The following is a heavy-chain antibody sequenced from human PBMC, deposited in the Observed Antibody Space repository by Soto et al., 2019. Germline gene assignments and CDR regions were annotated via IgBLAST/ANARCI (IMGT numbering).Heavy chain of an antibody. CDR2: ISAYNGNT. Sequence: GASVKVSCKASGYTFTSYGISWVRQAPGQGLEWMGWISAYNGNTNYAQKLQGRVTMTTDTSTSTAYMELRSLRSDDTAVYYCARDDFWSGYSRSPYFDYRAQRTPVTVSS. CDR1: GYTFTSYG. D-gene: IGHD3-3*01. J-gene: IGHJ4*02. V-gene: IGHV1-18*01. CDR3: ARDDFWSGYSRSPYFDY.